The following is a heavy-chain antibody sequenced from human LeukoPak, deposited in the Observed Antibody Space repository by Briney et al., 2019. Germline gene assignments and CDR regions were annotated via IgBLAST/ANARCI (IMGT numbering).Heavy chain of an antibody. CDR3: ARVLSSDVSYYYYYYMDV. CDR1: GFTFSSYW. Sequence: PGGSLRLSCAASGFTFSSYWMSWVRQAPGKGLEWVANIKQDGSEKYYVDSVKGRFTISRDNAKNSLYLQMNSLRAEDTAVYYCARVLSSDVSYYYYYYMDVWGKGTTVTVSS. V-gene: IGHV3-7*01. D-gene: IGHD6-6*01. J-gene: IGHJ6*03. CDR2: IKQDGSEK.